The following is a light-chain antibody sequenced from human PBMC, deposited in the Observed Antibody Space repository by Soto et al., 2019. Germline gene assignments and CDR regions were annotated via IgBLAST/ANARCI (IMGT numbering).Light chain of an antibody. J-gene: IGLJ2*01. Sequence: QSVLTQPRSVSGSPGQSVTISCTGTSSDVGGYKYVSWYQQYTGKAPKVIIYDVSKRPSGVPDRFSASKSGNTASLTISGLQADDEADYYCCSYAGSSLVVFGGGTKLTVL. V-gene: IGLV2-11*01. CDR2: DVS. CDR1: SSDVGGYKY. CDR3: CSYAGSSLVV.